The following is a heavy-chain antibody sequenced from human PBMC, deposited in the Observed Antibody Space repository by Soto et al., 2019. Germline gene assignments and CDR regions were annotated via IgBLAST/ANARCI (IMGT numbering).Heavy chain of an antibody. V-gene: IGHV3-23*01. CDR2: ISGSGGST. D-gene: IGHD3-3*01. Sequence: EVQLLESGGGLVQPGGSLRLSCAASGFTFSSYAMSWVRQAPGKGLEWVSAISGSGGSTYYADSVKGRFTISRDNSKNTLYLQMNSLRAEDTAVYYCAKTYYDFWSGYYNWFDPWGQGTLVTVSS. J-gene: IGHJ5*02. CDR1: GFTFSSYA. CDR3: AKTYYDFWSGYYNWFDP.